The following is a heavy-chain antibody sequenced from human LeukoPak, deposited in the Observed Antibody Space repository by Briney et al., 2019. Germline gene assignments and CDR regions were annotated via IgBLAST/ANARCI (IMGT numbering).Heavy chain of an antibody. CDR3: ARDTPRACSSTSCYGV. V-gene: IGHV3-53*01. Sequence: GSLRLSCAASGFTVSSDYMSWVRQAPGKGLEWVSVIYSGGGTYYADSVKGRFTISRDNSKNTLYLQMNSLRAEDTAVYYCARDTPRACSSTSCYGVWGQGTMVTVSS. D-gene: IGHD2-2*01. CDR1: GFTVSSDY. J-gene: IGHJ3*01. CDR2: IYSGGGT.